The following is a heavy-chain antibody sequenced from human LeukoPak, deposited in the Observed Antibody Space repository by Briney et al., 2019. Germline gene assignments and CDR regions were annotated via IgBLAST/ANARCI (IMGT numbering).Heavy chain of an antibody. J-gene: IGHJ3*02. D-gene: IGHD5-24*01. Sequence: GGSLRLSCAASGFTFSDYYMSWIRQAPGKGLEWVSYISSSGSTIYYADSVKGRFTISRDNAKNSLFLQMNSLRAEDTALYYCARTRMATKTGAFDIWGQGTMVTVSS. CDR2: ISSSGSTI. CDR3: ARTRMATKTGAFDI. V-gene: IGHV3-11*01. CDR1: GFTFSDYY.